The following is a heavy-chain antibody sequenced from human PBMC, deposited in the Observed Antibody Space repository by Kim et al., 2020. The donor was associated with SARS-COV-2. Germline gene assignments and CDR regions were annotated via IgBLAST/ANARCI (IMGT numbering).Heavy chain of an antibody. V-gene: IGHV3-30*01. J-gene: IGHJ6*02. CDR3: ARASRSGVSGLWTGSGMDV. D-gene: IGHD3-10*02. Sequence: GRFTLSRDNSKNTLYLQMNSLRAEDTAVYYCARASRSGVSGLWTGSGMDVWGQGTTVTVSS.